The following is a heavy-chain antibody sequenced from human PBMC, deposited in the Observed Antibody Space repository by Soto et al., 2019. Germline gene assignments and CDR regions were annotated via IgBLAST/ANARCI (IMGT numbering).Heavy chain of an antibody. Sequence: PGESLKISCKGSADTFTSSWIAWVRQKPEKGLEWMGSIFIDDSDTRYGPSFQGQVTVSADKSISTAYLQWSSLKASDSGMYYCARHPRWTLPSTLKGLDPWGQGALVTVSS. J-gene: IGHJ5*02. CDR2: IFIDDSDT. D-gene: IGHD2-2*01. V-gene: IGHV5-51*01. CDR1: ADTFTSSW. CDR3: ARHPRWTLPSTLKGLDP.